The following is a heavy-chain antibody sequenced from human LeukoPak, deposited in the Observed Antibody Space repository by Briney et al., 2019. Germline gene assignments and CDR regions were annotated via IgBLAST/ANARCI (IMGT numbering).Heavy chain of an antibody. CDR3: ARASGEPHSWFDP. V-gene: IGHV5-10-1*01. J-gene: IGHJ5*02. CDR1: GYSSTSYW. CDR2: IDPSDSYT. D-gene: IGHD3-10*01. Sequence: GESLKISCKGSGYSSTSYWISWVRQMPGKGLEWMGRIDPSDSYTNYSPSFQGHVTISADKSISTAYLQWSSLKASDTAMYYCARASGEPHSWFDPWGQGTLVTVSS.